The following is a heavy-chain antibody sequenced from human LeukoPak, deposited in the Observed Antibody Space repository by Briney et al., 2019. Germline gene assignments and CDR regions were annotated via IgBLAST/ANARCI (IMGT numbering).Heavy chain of an antibody. D-gene: IGHD6-13*01. V-gene: IGHV3-30*14. CDR1: GFTFSRYT. Sequence: GGSLRLSCVASGFTFSRYTMHWVRQTPGKGLEWVAVISLDRVTTFYADSVKGRFTISRDNSKNTLYLQMNSLRAEDTAVYYCAREVSSSHDYWFDPWGQGTLVTVSS. J-gene: IGHJ5*02. CDR2: ISLDRVTT. CDR3: AREVSSSHDYWFDP.